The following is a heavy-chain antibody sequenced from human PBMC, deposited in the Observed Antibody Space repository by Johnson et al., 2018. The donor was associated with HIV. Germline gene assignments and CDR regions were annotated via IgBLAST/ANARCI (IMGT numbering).Heavy chain of an antibody. CDR2: INWNGGSA. Sequence: VQLVESGGGVVRPGGSLRLSCAASGFTFNEYDMNWVRQGPGKGLEWVSSINWNGGSAGYADSVKGRFTISRDNSKNTLYLQMNSLRAEDTAVYYCAKQWGVRANGDQENDAFDIWGQGTMVTVSS. CDR3: AKQWGVRANGDQENDAFDI. J-gene: IGHJ3*02. D-gene: IGHD4-17*01. V-gene: IGHV3-20*04. CDR1: GFTFNEYD.